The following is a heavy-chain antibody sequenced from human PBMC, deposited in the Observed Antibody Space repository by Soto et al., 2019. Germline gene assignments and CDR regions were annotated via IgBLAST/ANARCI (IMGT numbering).Heavy chain of an antibody. CDR1: GGSFSGYY. Sequence: QVQLQQWGAGLLKPSETLSLTCAVYGGSFSGYYWSWIRQPPGKGLEWIGEINHSGSTNYNPSLKSRVTISVXXSXNXXSLKLSSVTAADTAVYYCARRRAAAGPYYYYGMDVWGQGTTVTVSS. D-gene: IGHD6-13*01. J-gene: IGHJ6*02. V-gene: IGHV4-34*01. CDR2: INHSGST. CDR3: ARRRAAAGPYYYYGMDV.